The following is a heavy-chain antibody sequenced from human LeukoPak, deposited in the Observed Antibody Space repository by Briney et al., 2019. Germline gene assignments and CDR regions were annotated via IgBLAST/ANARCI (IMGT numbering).Heavy chain of an antibody. J-gene: IGHJ5*02. CDR2: INHSGST. CDR1: GGSISSSSYY. Sequence: NTSETLSLTCTVSGGSISSSSYYWSWIRQPPGKGLEWIGEINHSGSTNYNPSLKSRVTISVDTSKNQFSLKLSSVTAADTAVYYCARGRASDYVWGSYRFVWFDPWGQGTLVTVSS. D-gene: IGHD3-16*02. V-gene: IGHV4-39*07. CDR3: ARGRASDYVWGSYRFVWFDP.